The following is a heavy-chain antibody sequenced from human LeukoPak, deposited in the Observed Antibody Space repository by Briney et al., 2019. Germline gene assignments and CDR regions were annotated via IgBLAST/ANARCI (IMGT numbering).Heavy chain of an antibody. Sequence: SETLSLTCAVYGGSFSGYYWSWIRQPPGKGLEWIGEINHSGSANYNPSLKSRVTISVDTSKNQFSLKLSSVTAADTAAYYCARLSSSWYWSAGDPRLRKLLNWFDPWGQGTLVTVSS. V-gene: IGHV4-34*01. CDR1: GGSFSGYY. D-gene: IGHD6-13*01. J-gene: IGHJ5*02. CDR3: ARLSSSWYWSAGDPRLRKLLNWFDP. CDR2: INHSGSA.